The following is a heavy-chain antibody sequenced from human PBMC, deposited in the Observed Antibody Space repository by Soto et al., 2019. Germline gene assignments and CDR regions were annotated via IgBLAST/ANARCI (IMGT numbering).Heavy chain of an antibody. D-gene: IGHD2-15*01. V-gene: IGHV3-48*01. CDR2: IRNSGGGTI. Sequence: EVQLVESGGGLVQPGGSLRLVCSGSGFTFSGNGINWVRQAPGKGLELVSFIRNSGGGTIYYAESVTGRFTISRDVAKNSWYLQMNSLRAEDTALYYCARDVGYCSGGSCYAWFDTWGQGTLVIVSS. CDR3: ARDVGYCSGGSCYAWFDT. J-gene: IGHJ5*02. CDR1: GFTFSGNG.